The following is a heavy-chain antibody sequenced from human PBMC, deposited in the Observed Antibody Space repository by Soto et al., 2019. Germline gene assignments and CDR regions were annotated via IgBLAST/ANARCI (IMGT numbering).Heavy chain of an antibody. CDR3: ARDKDRLQLGGNYYYFLDV. D-gene: IGHD1-1*01. CDR1: GGTCSTSA. CDR2: IMPVFPTP. J-gene: IGHJ6*02. V-gene: IGHV1-69*12. Sequence: QVQLVQYGAEVKKPGSSVKVSCKASGGTCSTSAISWVRQAPGQGLEWVGGIMPVFPTPDYAQKFQVRVTITADESTTTAYLELTSLRTDDTAVYDCARDKDRLQLGGNYYYFLDVWGQGTAITVSS.